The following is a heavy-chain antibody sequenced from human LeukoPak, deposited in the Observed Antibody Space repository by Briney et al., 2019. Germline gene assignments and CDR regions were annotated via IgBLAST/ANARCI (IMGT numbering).Heavy chain of an antibody. CDR1: GGTFSGYY. V-gene: IGHV4-34*01. CDR2: INPGGST. CDR3: ARDTQYSSGSAGGFHI. D-gene: IGHD6-19*01. J-gene: IGHJ3*02. Sequence: PSETLSLTCAVYGGTFSGYYWSWIRQSPGKGLEWIGEINPGGSTNYNPSLESRVIISVDTSKNQFSLKMDSVRAADTAVYYCARDTQYSSGSAGGFHIWGQGTMVTVSS.